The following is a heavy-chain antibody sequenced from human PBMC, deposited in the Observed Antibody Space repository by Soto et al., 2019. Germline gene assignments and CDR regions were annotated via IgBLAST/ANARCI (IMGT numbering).Heavy chain of an antibody. Sequence: QVQLVQSGAEVKKPGSSVKVSCKASGGTFSSYTISWVRQAPGQGLEWMGRIIPILGIANYAQKFQGRVTMTADKSTSTAYMELSSLRSEDTAVYYCASSTVNDYYYYYYMDVWGKGTTVTVSS. CDR3: ASSTVNDYYYYYYMDV. J-gene: IGHJ6*03. V-gene: IGHV1-69*02. D-gene: IGHD4-17*01. CDR2: IIPILGIA. CDR1: GGTFSSYT.